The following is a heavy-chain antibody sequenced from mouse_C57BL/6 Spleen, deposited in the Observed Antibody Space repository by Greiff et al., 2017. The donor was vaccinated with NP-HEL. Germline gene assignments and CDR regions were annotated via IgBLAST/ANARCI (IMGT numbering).Heavy chain of an antibody. Sequence: EVQRVESGGDLVKPGGSLKLSCAASGFTFSSYGMSWVRQTPDKRLEWVATISSGGSYTYYPDSVKGRFTISRDNAKNTLYLQMSSLKSEDTAMYYCARLGPHWYFDVWGTGTTVTVSS. CDR1: GFTFSSYG. D-gene: IGHD6-1*01. CDR2: ISSGGSYT. V-gene: IGHV5-6*01. CDR3: ARLGPHWYFDV. J-gene: IGHJ1*03.